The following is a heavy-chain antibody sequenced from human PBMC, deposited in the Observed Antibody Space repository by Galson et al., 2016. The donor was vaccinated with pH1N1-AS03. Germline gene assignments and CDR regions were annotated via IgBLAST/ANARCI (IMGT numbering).Heavy chain of an antibody. CDR1: GFTFGDCP. CDR3: ARARTSPGSLAGVGFDI. J-gene: IGHJ3*02. CDR2: IRSKTYGGTT. Sequence: SLRLSCAASGFTFGDCPLTWFRQAPGKGLEWVGFIRSKTYGGTTEYAASVKGRFTISRDDSKSIAYLQMNSLKTEDTAVYYCARARTSPGSLAGVGFDIWGQGTMVTASS. V-gene: IGHV3-49*03.